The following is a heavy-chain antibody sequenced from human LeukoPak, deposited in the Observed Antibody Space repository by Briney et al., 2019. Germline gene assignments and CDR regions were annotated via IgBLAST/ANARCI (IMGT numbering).Heavy chain of an antibody. CDR1: GYTFTGYY. Sequence: ASVKVSCKASGYTFTGYYMHWVRQVPGQGLEWMGWINPNSGGTNYAQKFQGRVTMTRDTSISTAYMELSRLRSDDTAVYYCARSWSSSSGNYHKSKYYFDYWGQGTLVTVSS. CDR3: ARSWSSSSGNYHKSKYYFDY. J-gene: IGHJ4*02. CDR2: INPNSGGT. V-gene: IGHV1-2*02. D-gene: IGHD6-6*01.